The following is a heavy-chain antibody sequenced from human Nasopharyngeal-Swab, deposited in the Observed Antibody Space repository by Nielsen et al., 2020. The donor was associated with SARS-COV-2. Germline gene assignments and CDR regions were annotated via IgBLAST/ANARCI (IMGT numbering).Heavy chain of an antibody. Sequence: SETLSLTCTVSGSSISSGYYWGWIRQPPGKGLEWIGSIYHSGSTYYNPSLKSRVTISVDTSKNQFSLKLSSVTAADTAVYYCARDGGIAAAGTNWFDPWGQGTLVTVSS. CDR3: ARDGGIAAAGTNWFDP. D-gene: IGHD6-13*01. CDR2: IYHSGST. J-gene: IGHJ5*02. V-gene: IGHV4-38-2*02. CDR1: GSSISSGYY.